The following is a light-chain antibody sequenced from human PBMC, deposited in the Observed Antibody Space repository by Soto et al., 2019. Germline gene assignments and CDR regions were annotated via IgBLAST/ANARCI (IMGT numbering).Light chain of an antibody. Sequence: QSVLTQPRSVSGSPGQSVSISCTGTSSDVGGYNYVSWYQQHPGKAPNLMIYDVTNRPSGVPDRFSGSKSGNTASLPISGLKIEDEATYYCCSYAGSYTLLFGGGTKLTVL. V-gene: IGLV2-11*01. CDR3: CSYAGSYTLL. CDR2: DVT. CDR1: SSDVGGYNY. J-gene: IGLJ2*01.